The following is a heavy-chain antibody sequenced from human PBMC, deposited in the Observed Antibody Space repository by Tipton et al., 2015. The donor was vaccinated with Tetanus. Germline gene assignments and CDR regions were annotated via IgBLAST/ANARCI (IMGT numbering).Heavy chain of an antibody. D-gene: IGHD3-9*01. CDR2: ITWDSRLL. CDR3: VKDLGVGFVTGYGTLYGRDV. Sequence: SLRLSCVVSGFNFDDYAMHWVRQVPGKGLQWVSAITWDSRLLAYADSVKGRFTMSRDNAKNSLYLQMNSLRAEDTALYYCVKDLGVGFVTGYGTLYGRDVWGQGTSVPVS. CDR1: GFNFDDYA. V-gene: IGHV3-9*01. J-gene: IGHJ6*02.